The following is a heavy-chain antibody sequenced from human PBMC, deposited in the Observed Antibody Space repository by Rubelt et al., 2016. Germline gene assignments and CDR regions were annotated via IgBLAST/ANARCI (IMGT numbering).Heavy chain of an antibody. CDR1: GFTFSDSA. D-gene: IGHD3-22*01. J-gene: IGHJ3*01. V-gene: IGHV3-73*01. CDR3: TRRDGGNTMIVEL. CDR2: IRSKANSFAT. Sequence: EVQLVESGGGLVQPGGSLKLSCAASGFTFSDSAMHWVRQASGKGLEWVGRIRSKANSFATTYAASVKGRFTISRDDSKNTAYRQMNSLETEETAVYYCTRRDGGNTMIVELWGQGTMVTVSS.